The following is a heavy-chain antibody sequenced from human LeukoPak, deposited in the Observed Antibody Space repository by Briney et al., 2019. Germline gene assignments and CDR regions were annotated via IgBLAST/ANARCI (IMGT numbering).Heavy chain of an antibody. V-gene: IGHV1-2*02. D-gene: IGHD3-3*01. CDR2: VNTKTGRT. Sequence: ASVRVSCKTSGYSFTDYYIHWVRQAPGQGLEWMGWVNTKTGRTSSARKFQGRVTMTRDPSITTVYMDMAWLTSDDTAIYFCARADFIDAGPYLIGPWGQGTLVTVSS. CDR3: ARADFIDAGPYLIGP. CDR1: GYSFTDYY. J-gene: IGHJ5*02.